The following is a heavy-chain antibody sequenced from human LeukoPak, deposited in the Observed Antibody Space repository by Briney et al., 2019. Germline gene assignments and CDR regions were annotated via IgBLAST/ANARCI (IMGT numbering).Heavy chain of an antibody. Sequence: SETLSLTCAVSGGSISSGGYSWSWIRQPPGKGLEWTGYIYHSGSTYYNPSLKSRVTISVDRSKNQFSLKLSSVTAADTAVYYCAGDGYYHDAFDIWGQGTMVTVSS. CDR3: AGDGYYHDAFDI. CDR1: GGSISSGGYS. J-gene: IGHJ3*02. D-gene: IGHD3-22*01. CDR2: IYHSGST. V-gene: IGHV4-30-2*01.